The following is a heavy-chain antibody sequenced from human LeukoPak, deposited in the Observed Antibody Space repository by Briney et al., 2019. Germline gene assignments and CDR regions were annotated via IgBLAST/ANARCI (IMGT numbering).Heavy chain of an antibody. CDR2: TSYDGSNG. CDR1: GFSLSTYA. D-gene: IGHD1-26*01. J-gene: IGHJ4*02. Sequence: AGGSLRLSCAASGFSLSTYAMHWVRQAPGKGLEWVAVTSYDGSNGYYADSVKGRFTISRDISKNTVYVEMNSLKLEDTAVYYCARGRSGSYGESDSWGQGTLVTVSS. V-gene: IGHV3-30-3*01. CDR3: ARGRSGSYGESDS.